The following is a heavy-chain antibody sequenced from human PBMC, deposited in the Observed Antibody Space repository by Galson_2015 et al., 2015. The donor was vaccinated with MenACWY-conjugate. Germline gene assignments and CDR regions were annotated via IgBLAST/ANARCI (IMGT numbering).Heavy chain of an antibody. J-gene: IGHJ6*02. CDR1: GFTFDDYN. D-gene: IGHD6-19*01. Sequence: SLRLSCAASGFTFDDYNMHWVRQVPGKGLEWDSRINWNGVHADYGDSVKGRFTISRDNSKNSLSLEMNSLRTEDTALYFCAKDWAGYSSGWYNYYHAMDVWGQGTAVTVSS. CDR2: INWNGVHA. V-gene: IGHV3-43*01. CDR3: AKDWAGYSSGWYNYYHAMDV.